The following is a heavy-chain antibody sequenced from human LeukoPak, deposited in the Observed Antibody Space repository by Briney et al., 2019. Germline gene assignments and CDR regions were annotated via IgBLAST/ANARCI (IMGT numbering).Heavy chain of an antibody. J-gene: IGHJ4*02. D-gene: IGHD1-26*01. CDR2: ICISSGTI. CDR3: ARDTSYSFDY. V-gene: IGHV3-48*02. Sequence: GGSLRLSCAASGFTFSSYSMNWVRQAPGKGLEWVSYICISSGTIYYADSVKGRFTISRDIAKNSLYLQMNSLRDGDTAVYYCARDTSYSFDYWGQGTLVTVSS. CDR1: GFTFSSYS.